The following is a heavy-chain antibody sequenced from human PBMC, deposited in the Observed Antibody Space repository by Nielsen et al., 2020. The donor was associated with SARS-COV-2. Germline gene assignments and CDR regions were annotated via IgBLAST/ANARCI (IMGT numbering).Heavy chain of an antibody. V-gene: IGHV3-30*04. Sequence: SCAASGFTFISYAMHWVRQAPGKGLEWVAVISYDGSNKYYADSVKGRFTISRDNSKNTLYLQMNSLRAEDTAVYDCVRSRQLWTTFDYWGQGTLVTVSS. CDR2: ISYDGSNK. D-gene: IGHD5-18*01. CDR3: VRSRQLWTTFDY. J-gene: IGHJ4*02. CDR1: GFTFISYA.